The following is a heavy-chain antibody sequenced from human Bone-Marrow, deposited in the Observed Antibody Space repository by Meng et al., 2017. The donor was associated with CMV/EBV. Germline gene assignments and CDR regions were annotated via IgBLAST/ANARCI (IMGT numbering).Heavy chain of an antibody. CDR3: ARAPLRYSSSWYLGWFDP. J-gene: IGHJ5*02. Sequence: GSLRLSCTVSGASISSNYWSWNRRPPGKGLQYIGSISHNGYINYNPSLKGRVTISLDTSRNQFSLKLSSVTAADTAVYYCARAPLRYSSSWYLGWFDPWGQGTLVTVSS. D-gene: IGHD6-13*01. V-gene: IGHV4-59*01. CDR1: GASISSNY. CDR2: ISHNGYI.